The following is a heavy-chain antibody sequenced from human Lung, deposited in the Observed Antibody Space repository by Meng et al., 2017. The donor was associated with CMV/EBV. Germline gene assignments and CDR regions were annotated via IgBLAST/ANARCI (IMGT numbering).Heavy chain of an antibody. J-gene: IGHJ4*02. CDR2: VYHSGST. Sequence: QVPLQASGPGLVKPSGPLSLTGAVSGGSISSSNLWRWVRQPPGKGLEWIGEVYHSGSTNYNPSLKSRVTISVDKSKNQFSLKLSSVTAADTAVYYCARVVTALWGYYFDYWGQGTLVTVSS. CDR1: GGSISSSNL. CDR3: ARVVTALWGYYFDY. D-gene: IGHD2-21*02. V-gene: IGHV4-4*02.